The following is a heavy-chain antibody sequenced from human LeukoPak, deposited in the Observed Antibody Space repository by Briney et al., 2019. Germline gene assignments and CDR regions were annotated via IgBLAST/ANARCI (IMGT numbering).Heavy chain of an antibody. CDR1: GFTFSSYA. J-gene: IGHJ3*02. CDR3: AGVMRGAFDI. Sequence: GGSLRLSCAASGFTFSSYAMNWVRQAPGKGLEWVSGISGSGGSTHYADSVKGWFTISRDNSNNTLYLQLDSLRAEDTAIYYCAGVMRGAFDIWGQGTLVTVSS. CDR2: ISGSGGST. V-gene: IGHV3-23*01. D-gene: IGHD3-16*01.